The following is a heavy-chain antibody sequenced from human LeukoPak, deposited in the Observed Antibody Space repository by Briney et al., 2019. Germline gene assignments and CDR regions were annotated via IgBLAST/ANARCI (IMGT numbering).Heavy chain of an antibody. CDR3: ARGRDCGGDCYSYYFDY. Sequence: SVKVSCKASGGTFSSYAISWVRQAPGQGLEWMGGIIPIFGTANYAQKFQGRVTITADESTSTAYMELSSLRSEDTAVYYCARGRDCGGDCYSYYFDYWGQGTLVTVSS. V-gene: IGHV1-69*01. CDR1: GGTFSSYA. J-gene: IGHJ4*02. D-gene: IGHD2-21*02. CDR2: IIPIFGTA.